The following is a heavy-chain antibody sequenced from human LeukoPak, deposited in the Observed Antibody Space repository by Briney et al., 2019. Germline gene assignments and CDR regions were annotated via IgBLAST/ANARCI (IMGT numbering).Heavy chain of an antibody. J-gene: IGHJ5*02. D-gene: IGHD3-3*01. CDR1: GFTFSSYA. V-gene: IGHV3-21*01. Sequence: PGGSLRLSCAASGFTFSSYAMSWVRQAPGKGLEWVSSISSSSSYIYYADSVKGRFTISRDNAKNSLYLQMNSLRAEDTAVYYCARGVTIFGAPRQSTNWFDPWGQGTLVTVSS. CDR3: ARGVTIFGAPRQSTNWFDP. CDR2: ISSSSSYI.